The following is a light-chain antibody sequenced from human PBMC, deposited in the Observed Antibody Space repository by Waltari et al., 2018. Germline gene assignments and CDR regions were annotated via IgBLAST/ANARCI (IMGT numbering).Light chain of an antibody. CDR3: QVYYPNSDHVV. J-gene: IGLJ2*01. Sequence: SYVLTQPPSVSVAPVKTARITCGGKDLGSKSVNWYQQKPGQAPGLVVYDDSERPSGIPERFSGSKSGDTATLTISRVEAGDEADYYCQVYYPNSDHVVFGGGTKLTVL. CDR1: DLGSKS. V-gene: IGLV3-21*03. CDR2: DDS.